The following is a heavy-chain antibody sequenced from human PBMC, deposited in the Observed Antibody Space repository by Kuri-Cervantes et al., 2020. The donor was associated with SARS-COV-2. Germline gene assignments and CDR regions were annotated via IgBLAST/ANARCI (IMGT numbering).Heavy chain of an antibody. D-gene: IGHD6-13*01. V-gene: IGHV4-34*01. CDR2: INHSGRT. CDR3: ARVIGLAAAGYFDY. CDR1: GGSFSGYY. Sequence: GPLRPSCAVYGGSFSGYYWSWIRQLPGRGLEWIREINHSGRTNYTPSLKSRVTISVDTSKNQFSLKLSSVTAADTAVYYCARVIGLAAAGYFDYWGQGTLVTVSS. J-gene: IGHJ4*02.